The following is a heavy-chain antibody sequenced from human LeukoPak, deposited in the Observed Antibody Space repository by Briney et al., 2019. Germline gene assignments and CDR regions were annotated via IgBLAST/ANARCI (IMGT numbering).Heavy chain of an antibody. J-gene: IGHJ4*02. CDR1: GFTFSSYW. V-gene: IGHV3-7*01. Sequence: PGGSLRLSCAASGFTFSSYWMSWVRQAPAKGLEWVANIKQDGSEKYYVDSVKGRFTISRDNAKNSLYLQMNSLRAEDTAVYYCARDYDFWSGYYDYWGQGTLVTVSS. D-gene: IGHD3-3*01. CDR3: ARDYDFWSGYYDY. CDR2: IKQDGSEK.